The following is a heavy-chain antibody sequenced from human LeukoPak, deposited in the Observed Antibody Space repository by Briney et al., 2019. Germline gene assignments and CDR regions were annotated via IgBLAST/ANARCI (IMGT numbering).Heavy chain of an antibody. CDR2: ISWNSGSI. CDR1: GFTFDDYA. J-gene: IGHJ3*02. CDR3: AKDIGRRSRAGWPRAFDI. V-gene: IGHV3-9*03. D-gene: IGHD2-15*01. Sequence: PGGSLRLSCAASGFTFDDYAMHWVRQAPGKGLEWVSGISWNSGSIGYADSVKGRFTISRDNAKNSLYLQMNSLRAEDMALYYCAKDIGRRSRAGWPRAFDIWGQGTMVTVSS.